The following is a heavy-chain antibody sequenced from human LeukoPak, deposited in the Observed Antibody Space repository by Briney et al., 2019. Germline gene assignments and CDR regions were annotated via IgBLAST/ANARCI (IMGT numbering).Heavy chain of an antibody. D-gene: IGHD3-10*01. V-gene: IGHV3-33*01. CDR2: IWDDGNNK. Sequence: GGSLRLSCAASGFSFSNHGMHWVRQAPGKRLEWVAVIWDDGNNKRYANSVNGRFTMSRDNSENTLYLQMNGLTAEDTAMYYCARDSYQDYYGRFDPWGQGTLVIVSS. CDR1: GFSFSNHG. J-gene: IGHJ5*02. CDR3: ARDSYQDYYGRFDP.